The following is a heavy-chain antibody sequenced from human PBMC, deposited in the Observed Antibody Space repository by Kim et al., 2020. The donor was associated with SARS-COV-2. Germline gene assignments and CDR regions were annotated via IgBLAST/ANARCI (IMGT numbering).Heavy chain of an antibody. V-gene: IGHV1-58*02. J-gene: IGHJ6*02. Sequence: SVKVSCKASGFTFTSSAMQWVRQARGQRLEWIGWIVVGSGNTNYAQKFQERVTITRDMSTSTAYMELSSLRSEDTAVYYCAAAFSSGWYRYYYYGMDVWGQGTTVTVSS. CDR3: AAAFSSGWYRYYYYGMDV. CDR1: GFTFTSSA. D-gene: IGHD6-19*01. CDR2: IVVGSGNT.